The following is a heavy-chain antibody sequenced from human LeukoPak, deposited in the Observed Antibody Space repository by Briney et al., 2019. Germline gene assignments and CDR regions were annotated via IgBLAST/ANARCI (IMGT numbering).Heavy chain of an antibody. CDR2: INPNSGGP. J-gene: IGHJ4*02. D-gene: IGHD3-3*01. Sequence: GASVKVSCKASGYSFTGFYTHWVRQAPGQGLEWMGWINPNSGGPKYAQKFQGRVTMTRDTSISTAYMELSRLKSDDTAVYFCARRVGVIGATWPFDYWGQGTLVTVSS. V-gene: IGHV1-2*02. CDR3: ARRVGVIGATWPFDY. CDR1: GYSFTGFY.